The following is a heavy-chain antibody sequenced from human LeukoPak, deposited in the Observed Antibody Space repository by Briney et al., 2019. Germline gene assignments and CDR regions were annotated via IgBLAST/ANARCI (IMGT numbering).Heavy chain of an antibody. Sequence: GGSLRLSCAASGFTFISYAMAWVRQAPGKGLEWVSTISAYGGKTYYADSVKGRFTISRDNSKNTLYLQMNSLRAEDTAVYYCAKDRYSSGCQDYWGQGTLVTVSS. CDR1: GFTFISYA. CDR3: AKDRYSSGCQDY. J-gene: IGHJ4*02. D-gene: IGHD6-19*01. V-gene: IGHV3-23*01. CDR2: ISAYGGKT.